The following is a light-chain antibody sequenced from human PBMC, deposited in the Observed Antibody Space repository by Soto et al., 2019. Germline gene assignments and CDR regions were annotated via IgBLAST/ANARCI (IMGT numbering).Light chain of an antibody. V-gene: IGKV1-39*01. CDR3: QQSHSTPIS. CDR2: GAS. CDR1: QSISSY. J-gene: IGKJ5*01. Sequence: DIKMTQSPSSLSASLGDRVTITCRASQSISSYLNWYQHKPGKAPKLLIYGASSLQSGVPSRFSGSGSGTDFTLTISTLQPEDFATYYCQQSHSTPISFGQGTRLEIK.